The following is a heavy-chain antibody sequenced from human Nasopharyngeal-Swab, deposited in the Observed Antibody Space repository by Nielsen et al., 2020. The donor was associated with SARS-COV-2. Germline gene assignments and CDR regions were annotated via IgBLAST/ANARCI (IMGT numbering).Heavy chain of an antibody. CDR1: GFTVSSNY. CDR3: ATRAVADDAFDI. CDR2: IYSGGST. Sequence: GESLKISCAASGFTVSSNYMSWVRQAPGKGLEWVSVIYSGGSTSYADSVKGRFTISRDHSKNTLYLQMNSLRAEDTAVYYCATRAVADDAFDIWGQGTMVTVSS. J-gene: IGHJ3*02. V-gene: IGHV3-53*01. D-gene: IGHD6-19*01.